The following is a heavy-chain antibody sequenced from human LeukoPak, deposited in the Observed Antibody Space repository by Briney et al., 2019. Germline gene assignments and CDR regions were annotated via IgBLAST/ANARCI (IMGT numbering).Heavy chain of an antibody. CDR3: ARDGVSTTPDFDY. D-gene: IGHD2-8*01. V-gene: IGHV1-69*10. CDR1: GGTFSSYA. J-gene: IGHJ4*02. Sequence: SVKVSCKASGGTFSSYAISWVRQAPGQGLEWMGGIIPILGIANYAQKFQGRVTITADKSTSTAYMELSRLRSDDTAVYYCARDGVSTTPDFDYWGQGTLVTVSS. CDR2: IIPILGIA.